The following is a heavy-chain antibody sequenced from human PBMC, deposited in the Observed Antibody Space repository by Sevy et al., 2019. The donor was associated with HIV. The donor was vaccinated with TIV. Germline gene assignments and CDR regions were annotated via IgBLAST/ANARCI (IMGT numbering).Heavy chain of an antibody. CDR1: GFTFSTWS. J-gene: IGHJ6*02. CDR2: ISSSSNYI. CDR3: ASDRDGSGSSGGYGMDI. Sequence: GESLKISCVASGFTFSTWSMNWVRQAPGKGLGWVSLISSSSNYIYYADSVKGRFTISRDNAKHSLYLQMNSLRAEDMAVYYCASDRDGSGSSGGYGMDIWGQGTTVTVSS. D-gene: IGHD3-10*01. V-gene: IGHV3-21*01.